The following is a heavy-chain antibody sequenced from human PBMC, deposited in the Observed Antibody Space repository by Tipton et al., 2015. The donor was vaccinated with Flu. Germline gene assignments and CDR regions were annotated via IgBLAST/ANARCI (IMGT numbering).Heavy chain of an antibody. D-gene: IGHD4-11*01. V-gene: IGHV4-59*02. CDR1: GGSVTPYY. CDR2: IYYRGTT. Sequence: LRLSCTVSGGSVTPYYWNWVRHSPGKGLQWIGYIYYRGTTGYNPFLKSRVTISVDTSKNQVSLKLTSVTAADTAVYYCARDLVQDYRDQYFGMDVWGQAKTVTVSS. CDR3: ARDLVQDYRDQYFGMDV. J-gene: IGHJ6*02.